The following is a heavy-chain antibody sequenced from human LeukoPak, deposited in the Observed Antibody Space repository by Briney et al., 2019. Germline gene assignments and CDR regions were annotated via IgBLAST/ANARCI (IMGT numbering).Heavy chain of an antibody. D-gene: IGHD5-18*01. CDR3: AKDLNPGTAMADY. V-gene: IGHV3-23*01. Sequence: ETLSLTCTVSGGSISSYYWSWVRQAPGKGLEWASAISGSGGSTYYADSVKGRFTISRDNSKNTLYLQMNSLRAEDTAVYYCAKDLNPGTAMADYWGQGTLVTVSS. CDR2: ISGSGGST. J-gene: IGHJ4*02. CDR1: GGSISSYY.